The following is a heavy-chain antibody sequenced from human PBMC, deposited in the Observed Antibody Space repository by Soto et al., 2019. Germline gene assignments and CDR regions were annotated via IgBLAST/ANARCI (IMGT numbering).Heavy chain of an antibody. V-gene: IGHV1-69*13. CDR1: GGTFSSSA. CDR2: IIPIFGTA. J-gene: IGHJ4*02. D-gene: IGHD3-22*01. Sequence: SVKVSCKASGGTFSSSAISWVRQAPGQGLEWMGGIIPIFGTANYAQKFQGRVTISADESTRTAYMELSSLRSEDTAVYYCARDGTLYDSSGYYYLYWGQGTLVTVSS. CDR3: ARDGTLYDSSGYYYLY.